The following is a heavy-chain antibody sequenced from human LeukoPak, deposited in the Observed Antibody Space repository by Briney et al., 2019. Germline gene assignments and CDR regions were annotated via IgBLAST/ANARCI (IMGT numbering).Heavy chain of an antibody. J-gene: IGHJ4*02. V-gene: IGHV4-34*01. CDR3: ARQRDSSGWYGDFDY. CDR1: SGSFSGYY. Sequence: SETLSLTCSVYSGSFSGYYWSWIRQPPGKGLEWIGEINHSVGTNYNPSLKSRVTMSLDTSKNQFSLKLSSVTAADTAVYYCARQRDSSGWYGDFDYWGQGTLVTVSS. CDR2: INHSVGT. D-gene: IGHD6-19*01.